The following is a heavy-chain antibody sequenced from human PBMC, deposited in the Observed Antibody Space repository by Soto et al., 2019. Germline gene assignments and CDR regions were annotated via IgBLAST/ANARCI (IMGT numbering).Heavy chain of an antibody. CDR3: ARQEKLERQPQRRGVNWFDP. D-gene: IGHD1-1*01. CDR1: GYTFTSYY. V-gene: IGHV1-46*03. CDR2: INPSGGST. Sequence: QVQLVQSGAEVKKPGASVKVSCKASGYTFTSYYMHWVRQAPGQGLEWMGIINPSGGSTSYAQKFQGRVTMTRDTSTSTVYMELSSLRSEDTAVYYCARQEKLERQPQRRGVNWFDPWGQGTLVTVSS. J-gene: IGHJ5*02.